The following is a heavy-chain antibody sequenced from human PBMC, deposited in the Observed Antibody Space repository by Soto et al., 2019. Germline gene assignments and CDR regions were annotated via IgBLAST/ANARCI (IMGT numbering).Heavy chain of an antibody. V-gene: IGHV1-69*12. CDR3: ARVGRPDYGGRRGYFDY. CDR1: GGTFSSYA. Sequence: QVQLVQSGAEVKKPGSSVKVSCKASGGTFSSYAISWVRQAPGQGLEWMGGIIPIFGTANYAQKFQGRVTITADESTSTAYRELSSLRSEDTAVYYCARVGRPDYGGRRGYFDYWGQGTLVTVSS. J-gene: IGHJ4*02. D-gene: IGHD4-17*01. CDR2: IIPIFGTA.